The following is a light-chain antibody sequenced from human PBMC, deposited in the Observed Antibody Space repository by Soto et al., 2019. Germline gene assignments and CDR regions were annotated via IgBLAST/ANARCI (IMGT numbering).Light chain of an antibody. CDR3: QQYHYWPIT. J-gene: IGKJ5*01. V-gene: IGKV1-5*03. Sequence: DIQITQSPSTLSASVGDRVTITCRASQSISSWLAWYQQKPGKAPKLLIYKASSLESGVPSRFSGSGSGTEFTLTISSLQSEDFAVYLCQQYHYWPITFGQGTRLEIK. CDR1: QSISSW. CDR2: KAS.